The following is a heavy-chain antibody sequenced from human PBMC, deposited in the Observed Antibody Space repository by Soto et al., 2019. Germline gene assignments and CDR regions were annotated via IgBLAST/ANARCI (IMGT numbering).Heavy chain of an antibody. CDR3: ARRSSSWYFDY. CDR2: INSDGSST. J-gene: IGHJ4*02. CDR1: GFTFSSYW. Sequence: GGSLRLSCAASGFTFSSYWMHLVRQAPGKGLVWVSRINSDGSSTSYADSVKGRFTTSRDNSKNTLNLQMNSLRAEDTAVYYCARRSSSWYFDYWGQGTLVTVSS. V-gene: IGHV3-74*01. D-gene: IGHD6-13*01.